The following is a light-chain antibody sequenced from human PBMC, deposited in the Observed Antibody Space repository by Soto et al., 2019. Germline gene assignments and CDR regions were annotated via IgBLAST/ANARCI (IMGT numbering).Light chain of an antibody. CDR3: QQYATSPRT. CDR2: GAS. Sequence: ENVLTQSPGTLSLSPVEEATLSCRASQNVSNNYLAWYQQIPGQPPRLLIYGASSRATGIPDRFSGRGSGTDFTLTISRLEPEDFSVYYCQQYATSPRTFGQGTKVDIK. V-gene: IGKV3-20*01. CDR1: QNVSNNY. J-gene: IGKJ1*01.